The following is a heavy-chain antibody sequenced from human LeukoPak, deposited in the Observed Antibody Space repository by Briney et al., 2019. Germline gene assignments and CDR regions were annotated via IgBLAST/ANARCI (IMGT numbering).Heavy chain of an antibody. D-gene: IGHD1-26*01. CDR1: GYTFTSYD. V-gene: IGHV1-8*01. CDR2: MNPNSGNT. Sequence: ASVKVSCKASGYTFTSYDINWVRQATGQGLEWMGWMNPNSGNTGYAQKFQGRVTMTEDTSTDTAYMELSSLRSEDTAVYYCATARGGSYYDYWFDPWGQGTLVTVSS. J-gene: IGHJ5*02. CDR3: ATARGGSYYDYWFDP.